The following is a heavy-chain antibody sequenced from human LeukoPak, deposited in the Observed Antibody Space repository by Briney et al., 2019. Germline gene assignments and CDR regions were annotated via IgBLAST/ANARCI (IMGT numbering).Heavy chain of an antibody. CDR2: ISSSSSYI. Sequence: PGGSLRLSCAASGFTFSSYSMNWARQAPGKGLEWVSSISSSSSYIYYADSVKGRFTISRDNAKNSLYLQMNSLRAEDTAVYYCARGQSMFPYYFDYWGQGTLVTVSS. CDR3: ARGQSMFPYYFDY. J-gene: IGHJ4*02. D-gene: IGHD3-10*02. CDR1: GFTFSSYS. V-gene: IGHV3-21*01.